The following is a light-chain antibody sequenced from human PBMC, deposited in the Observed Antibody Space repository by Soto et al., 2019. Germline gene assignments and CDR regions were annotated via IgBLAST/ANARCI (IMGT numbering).Light chain of an antibody. CDR2: DTP. J-gene: IGKJ1*01. CDR3: QQYDSSPWT. Sequence: EIVLTQSPGTLCLSPGERATLSCRASQSVSSSYLAWYQQTPGQAPRLLVYDTPYRATGVPDRFSGSGSGTDFTLTISRLEPEDSAVYYCQQYDSSPWTFGQGTKVEIK. V-gene: IGKV3-20*01. CDR1: QSVSSSY.